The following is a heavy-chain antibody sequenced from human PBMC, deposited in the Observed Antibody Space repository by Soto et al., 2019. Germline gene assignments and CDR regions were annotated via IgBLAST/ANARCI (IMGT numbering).Heavy chain of an antibody. Sequence: PSETLSLTCTVSGGSISSYYWSWIRQPPGKGLEWIGYIYYSGSTNYNPSLKSRVTISVDTSKNQFSLKLSSVTAADTAVYYCARDRGGDYPYYFDYWGQGTLVTVSS. J-gene: IGHJ4*02. CDR3: ARDRGGDYPYYFDY. CDR2: IYYSGST. D-gene: IGHD2-21*02. CDR1: GGSISSYY. V-gene: IGHV4-59*01.